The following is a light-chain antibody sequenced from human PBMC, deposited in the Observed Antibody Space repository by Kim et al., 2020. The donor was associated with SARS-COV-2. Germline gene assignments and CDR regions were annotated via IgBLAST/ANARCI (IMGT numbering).Light chain of an antibody. J-gene: IGKJ1*01. V-gene: IGKV1-39*01. CDR2: AAS. CDR3: QQNYSTRT. CDR1: QSISSY. Sequence: DIQMTQSPSSLSASVGDRVTITCRASQSISSYLNWYQQKPGKAPKLLIYAASSLQSGVPSRFSGSGSGTDFTLTISSLQPEDFATYYFQQNYSTRTFGQGTKVDIK.